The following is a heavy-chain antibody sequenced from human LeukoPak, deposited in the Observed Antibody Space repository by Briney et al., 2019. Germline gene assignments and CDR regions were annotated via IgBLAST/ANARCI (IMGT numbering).Heavy chain of an antibody. D-gene: IGHD3-16*01. CDR1: GGSITSYY. V-gene: IGHV4-59*01. Sequence: PSETLSLTCTVSGGSITSYYWSWIRQPPGKGLEWIGYIYYSGATNYNPSLKSRVTLSVDTSKNQFSLKLSSVTAADTAVYYCARQMGDGNAFDIWGQGTMVTVSS. J-gene: IGHJ3*02. CDR2: IYYSGAT. CDR3: ARQMGDGNAFDI.